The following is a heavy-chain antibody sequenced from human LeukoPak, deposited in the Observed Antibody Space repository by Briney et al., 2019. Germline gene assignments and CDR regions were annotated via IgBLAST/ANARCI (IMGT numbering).Heavy chain of an antibody. CDR3: AKDRCSNGIGCYYYYMDV. CDR1: GFTFSSYW. V-gene: IGHV3-7*01. Sequence: PGGSLRLSCAASGFTFSSYWMSWVRQAPGKGLEWVANIKKDGSEKYYADFVKGRFTISRDNSKNTLYLQMNSLRAEDTAVYYCAKDRCSNGIGCYYYYMDVWGKGTTVTISS. CDR2: IKKDGSEK. D-gene: IGHD2-8*01. J-gene: IGHJ6*03.